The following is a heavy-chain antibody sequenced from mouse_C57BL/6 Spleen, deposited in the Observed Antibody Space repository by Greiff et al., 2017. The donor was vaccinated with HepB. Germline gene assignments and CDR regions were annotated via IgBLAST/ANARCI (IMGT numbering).Heavy chain of an antibody. Sequence: QVQLQQPGAELVKPGASVKLSCKASGYTFTSYWMHWVKQRPGQGLEWIGMIHPNSGSTNYNEKFKSKATLTVDKSSSTAYMQLSSLTSEDSAVYYCARSEYSNLRFAYWGQGTLVTVSA. CDR2: IHPNSGST. D-gene: IGHD2-5*01. CDR1: GYTFTSYW. V-gene: IGHV1-64*01. J-gene: IGHJ3*01. CDR3: ARSEYSNLRFAY.